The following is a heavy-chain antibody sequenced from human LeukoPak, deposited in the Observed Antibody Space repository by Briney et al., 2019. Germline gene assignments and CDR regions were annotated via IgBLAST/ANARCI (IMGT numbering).Heavy chain of an antibody. Sequence: SVKVSCKASGFTFTSSAVQWVRQARGQRLEWIGWIVVGSGNTNYAQKFQGRVTMTRDTSTSTVYMELSSLRSEDTAVYYCARDSGRSSNYFPFDPWGQGTLVTVSS. CDR3: ARDSGRSSNYFPFDP. D-gene: IGHD4-11*01. V-gene: IGHV1-58*01. CDR1: GFTFTSSA. J-gene: IGHJ5*02. CDR2: IVVGSGNT.